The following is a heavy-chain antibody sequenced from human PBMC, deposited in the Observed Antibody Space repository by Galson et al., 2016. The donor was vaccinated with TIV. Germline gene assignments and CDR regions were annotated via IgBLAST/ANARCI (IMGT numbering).Heavy chain of an antibody. D-gene: IGHD4-17*01. CDR2: TYPGDSDT. CDR3: ARRFPVDYGDYAAFDI. Sequence: GAEVKEPGESLSISCKGSGYIFTNSWIGWLRQMPGKGLEWMGITYPGDSDTRYSPSFQGQVTISADRSINTAYLLLNSLKASDTAMYYCARRFPVDYGDYAAFDIWGQGTIVTVSS. V-gene: IGHV5-51*01. J-gene: IGHJ3*02. CDR1: GYIFTNSW.